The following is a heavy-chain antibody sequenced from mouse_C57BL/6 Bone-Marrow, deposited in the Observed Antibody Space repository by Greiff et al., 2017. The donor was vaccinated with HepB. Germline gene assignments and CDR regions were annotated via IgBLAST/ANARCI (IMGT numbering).Heavy chain of an antibody. D-gene: IGHD2-2*01. CDR3: ARVYGYDVGY. J-gene: IGHJ2*01. CDR1: GYSITSGYY. V-gene: IGHV3-6*01. Sequence: ESGPGLVKPSQSLSLTCSVTGYSITSGYYWNWIRQFPGNKLEWMGYISYDGSNNYNPSLKNRISITRDTSKNQFFLKLNSVTTEDTATYYCARVYGYDVGYWGQGTTLTVSS. CDR2: ISYDGSN.